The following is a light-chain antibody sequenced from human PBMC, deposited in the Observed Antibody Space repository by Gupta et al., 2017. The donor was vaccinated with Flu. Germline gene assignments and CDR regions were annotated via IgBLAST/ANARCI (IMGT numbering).Light chain of an antibody. Sequence: PSSLSASTGDRVTITCRASQDIRSYLAWYQQKPGKAPKLLIYATSTLQSGVPSRFSGSGSGTDFTLTISCLHSEDFATFYCQRYDGYPFTFGGGTRVEIK. J-gene: IGKJ4*01. CDR3: QRYDGYPFT. CDR2: ATS. CDR1: QDIRSY. V-gene: IGKV1-8*01.